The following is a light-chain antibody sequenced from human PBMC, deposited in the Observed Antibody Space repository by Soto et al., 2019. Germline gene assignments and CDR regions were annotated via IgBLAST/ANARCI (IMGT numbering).Light chain of an antibody. CDR2: GAS. J-gene: IGKJ1*01. CDR3: QQYFNWPLTWT. CDR1: QSIRTN. Sequence: EIVLTQSPATLSVSAGGTVTLSCRASQSIRTNVAWYQQIPGQAPRLLVYGASTSATGVPARFSGSGSGIEFTLTISRLQSEDSAFYYCQQYFNWPLTWTFGPGTKVQIK. V-gene: IGKV3-15*01.